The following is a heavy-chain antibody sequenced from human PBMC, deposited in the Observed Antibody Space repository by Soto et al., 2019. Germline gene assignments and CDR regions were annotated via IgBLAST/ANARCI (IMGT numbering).Heavy chain of an antibody. CDR1: GGSISSYY. Sequence: SETLSPTCTVSGGSISSYYWSWIRQPPGKGLEWIGYIYYSGSTNYNPSLKSRVTISVDTSKNQFSLKLSSVTAADTAVYYCARQGYSSGWLDYWGQGTLVTVSS. CDR2: IYYSGST. J-gene: IGHJ4*02. D-gene: IGHD6-19*01. CDR3: ARQGYSSGWLDY. V-gene: IGHV4-59*08.